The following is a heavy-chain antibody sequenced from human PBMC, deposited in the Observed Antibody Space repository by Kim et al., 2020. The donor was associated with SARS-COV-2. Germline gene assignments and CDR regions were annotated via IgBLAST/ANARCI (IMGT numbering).Heavy chain of an antibody. V-gene: IGHV3-30*02. CDR3: AKEGYYGSGSFPDY. D-gene: IGHD3-10*01. J-gene: IGHJ4*02. Sequence: AASVKGRFTISRDNSKNTAYLQMNSLRAEDTAVYHCAKEGYYGSGSFPDYWGQGTLVTVSS.